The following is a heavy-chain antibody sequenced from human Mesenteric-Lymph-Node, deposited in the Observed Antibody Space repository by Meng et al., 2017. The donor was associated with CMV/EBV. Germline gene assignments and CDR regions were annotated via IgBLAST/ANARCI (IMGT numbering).Heavy chain of an antibody. Sequence: GGSLRLSCAASGLTFSDYWLTWVRQAPGKGLEWVANINQDGSVQNYVDSVKGRFTISRDKTKNSLFLQMNSLRVEDTAVYYCAKDWDSSAQRAYFDYWGQGTLVTVSS. D-gene: IGHD3-22*01. V-gene: IGHV3-7*03. J-gene: IGHJ4*02. CDR2: INQDGSVQ. CDR1: GLTFSDYW. CDR3: AKDWDSSAQRAYFDY.